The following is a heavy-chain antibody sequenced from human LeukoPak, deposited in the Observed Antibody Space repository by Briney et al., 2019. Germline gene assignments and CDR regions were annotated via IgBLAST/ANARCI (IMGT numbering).Heavy chain of an antibody. J-gene: IGHJ6*02. CDR1: GGSISSYY. CDR3: ARHMVRGVIHYYYYGMDV. V-gene: IGHV4-59*01. D-gene: IGHD3-10*01. CDR2: IYYSGST. Sequence: SETLSLTCTVSGGSISSYYWSWIRRPPGKGLEWIGYIYYSGSTNYNPSLKSRVTISVDTSKNQFSLKLSSVTAADTAVYYCARHMVRGVIHYYYYGMDVWGQGTTVTVSS.